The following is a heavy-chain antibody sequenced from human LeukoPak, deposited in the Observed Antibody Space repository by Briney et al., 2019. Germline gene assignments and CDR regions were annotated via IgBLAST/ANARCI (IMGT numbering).Heavy chain of an antibody. CDR2: IIPIFGTA. V-gene: IGHV1-69*05. CDR1: GGTFSSYA. D-gene: IGHD3-10*01. Sequence: GASVTVSCKASGGTFSSYAISWVRQAPGQGLEWMGGIIPIFGTANYAQTFQGRVTITTDESTSTAYMELSSLRSEDTAVYYCARGFENYYFDYWGQGTLVTVSS. CDR3: ARGFENYYFDY. J-gene: IGHJ4*02.